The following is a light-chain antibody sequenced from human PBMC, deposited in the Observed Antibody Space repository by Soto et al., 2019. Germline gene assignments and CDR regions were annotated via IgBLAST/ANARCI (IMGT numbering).Light chain of an antibody. Sequence: DIQLTQSPSTLSASVGDRVTITCRASHSFRTWLAWYQQKPGKAPKLLIYDASSLKNGVPSRFSGSGSGTEFTLTISSLQPDDFATYYCQQYDTYWTFGQGTK. V-gene: IGKV1-5*01. CDR1: HSFRTW. J-gene: IGKJ1*01. CDR2: DAS. CDR3: QQYDTYWT.